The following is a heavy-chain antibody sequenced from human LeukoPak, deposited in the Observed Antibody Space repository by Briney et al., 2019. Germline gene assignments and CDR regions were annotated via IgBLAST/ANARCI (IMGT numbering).Heavy chain of an antibody. V-gene: IGHV4-39*07. CDR1: GGSISSSSYY. CDR2: LYYGGIT. CDR3: GTCLGGVVISGWFDP. D-gene: IGHD3-3*01. J-gene: IGHJ5*02. Sequence: SETLSLTCTVSGGSISSSSYYWGWIRQPPGKGLEWIGSLYYGGITYYNPSLKSRVTISVDTSKNQFSLKLSSVTAADTAVYHCGTCLGGVVISGWFDPWGQGTLVTVSS.